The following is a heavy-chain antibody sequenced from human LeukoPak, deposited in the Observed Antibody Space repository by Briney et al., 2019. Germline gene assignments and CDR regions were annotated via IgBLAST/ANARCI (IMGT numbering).Heavy chain of an antibody. CDR1: GGSFSGYY. Sequence: SETLSLTCAVYGGSFSGYYWSWIRQPPGKGLEWIGEINHSGSTNYNPSLKSRVTISVDTSKNQFSLKLSSVTAADTAVYYCARAGRVVPAAPVRYRGQGTLVTVSS. CDR2: INHSGST. J-gene: IGHJ4*02. D-gene: IGHD2-2*01. CDR3: ARAGRVVPAAPVRY. V-gene: IGHV4-34*01.